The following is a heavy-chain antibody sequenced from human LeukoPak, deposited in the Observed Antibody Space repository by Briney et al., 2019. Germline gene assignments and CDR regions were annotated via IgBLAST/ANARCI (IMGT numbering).Heavy chain of an antibody. V-gene: IGHV4-59*01. D-gene: IGHD5-24*01. CDR1: GGSISSYY. Sequence: SETLSLTCTVSGGSISSYYWSWLRQPPGKGLEGIGYIYYSGSTNYNPSLKSRVTISVDTSKNQFSLKLSSVTAADTAVYYCARGRWLQLGAFDIWGQGTMVTVSS. J-gene: IGHJ3*02. CDR3: ARGRWLQLGAFDI. CDR2: IYYSGST.